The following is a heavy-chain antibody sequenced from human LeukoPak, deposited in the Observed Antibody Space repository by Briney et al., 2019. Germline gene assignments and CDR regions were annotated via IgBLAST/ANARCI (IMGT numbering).Heavy chain of an antibody. CDR1: GFTFSSYG. D-gene: IGHD5-18*01. CDR3: AKKAGNNVDTAMVGYYYYMDV. V-gene: IGHV3-30*02. CDR2: IRYDGSNK. Sequence: HPGGSLRLSCAASGFTFSSYGMHWVRQAPGKGLEWVAFIRYDGSNKYYADSVEGRFTISRDNSKNTLYLQMNSLRAEDTAVYYCAKKAGNNVDTAMVGYYYYMDVWGKGTTVTISS. J-gene: IGHJ6*03.